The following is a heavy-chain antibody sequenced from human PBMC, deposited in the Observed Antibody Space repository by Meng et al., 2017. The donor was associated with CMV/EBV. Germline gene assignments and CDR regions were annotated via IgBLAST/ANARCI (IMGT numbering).Heavy chain of an antibody. Sequence: GESLKISCAASGFTFSSYGMHWVRQAPGKGLEWVAFIRYDGSNKYYADSVKGRFPISRDNSKNTLYLQMNSLRAEDTAVYYCAKDDSQLLYRDPYYYYGMDVWGQGTTVTVSS. J-gene: IGHJ6*02. D-gene: IGHD2-2*02. V-gene: IGHV3-30*02. CDR1: GFTFSSYG. CDR2: IRYDGSNK. CDR3: AKDDSQLLYRDPYYYYGMDV.